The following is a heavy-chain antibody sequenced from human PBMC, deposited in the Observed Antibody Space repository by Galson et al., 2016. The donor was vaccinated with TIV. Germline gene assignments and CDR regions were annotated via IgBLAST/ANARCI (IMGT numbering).Heavy chain of an antibody. Sequence: SVKVSCKVSGDSLSDLSMHWVRQAPGKGLEWMGGFDPEQHKKIYAQTLQGRVTLTEDTSTDTAFLELSSLSFEDTAVYYCASVAWFPGLSLDNWGQGTLVIVSS. CDR2: FDPEQHKK. CDR3: ASVAWFPGLSLDN. V-gene: IGHV1-24*01. CDR1: GDSLSDLS. D-gene: IGHD2/OR15-2a*01. J-gene: IGHJ4*02.